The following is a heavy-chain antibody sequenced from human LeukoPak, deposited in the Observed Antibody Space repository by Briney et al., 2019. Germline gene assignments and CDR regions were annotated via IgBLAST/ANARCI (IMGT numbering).Heavy chain of an antibody. CDR3: ARDGFYSNYGLDY. CDR2: VATDGTDP. Sequence: GGSLGLSCAASGFTFSNYWMHWVRRAPGKGLVWVSRVATDGTDPSYADSVKGRFTISRDNSKNTLYLQMNSLRAEDTAVYYCARDGFYSNYGLDYWGQGTLVTVSS. V-gene: IGHV3-74*01. J-gene: IGHJ4*02. D-gene: IGHD4-11*01. CDR1: GFTFSNYW.